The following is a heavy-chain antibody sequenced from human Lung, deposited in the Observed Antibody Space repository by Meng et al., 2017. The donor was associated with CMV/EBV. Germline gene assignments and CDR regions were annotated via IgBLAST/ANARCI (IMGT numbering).Heavy chain of an antibody. CDR2: ISSSSSYI. D-gene: IGHD2-21*01. Sequence: GGSLRLSCAASGFTFSYYSMNWVRQAPGKGLEWVSSISSSSSYIYYADSVKGRFTISRDNAKNSLYLQMNSLRAEDTAVYYCAGFGHRNIWWLGILGCADWGQGNXVNVAS. CDR1: GFTFSYYS. V-gene: IGHV3-21*01. J-gene: IGHJ4*02. CDR3: AGFGHRNIWWLGILGCAD.